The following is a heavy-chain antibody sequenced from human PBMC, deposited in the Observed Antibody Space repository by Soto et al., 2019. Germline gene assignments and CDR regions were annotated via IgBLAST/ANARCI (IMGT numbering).Heavy chain of an antibody. D-gene: IGHD3-3*01. CDR1: GYTFXGYD. Sequence: ASVKVSCKASGYTFXGYDMHWVRQAPGQRLEWMGWINAGKGNTQYSQRFQGRVSITRDTSANTAYMELSSLTSEDTAVYYCAREALVAIFGVAQNWFDPWGQGTLVTVSS. J-gene: IGHJ5*02. CDR2: INAGKGNT. V-gene: IGHV1-3*01. CDR3: AREALVAIFGVAQNWFDP.